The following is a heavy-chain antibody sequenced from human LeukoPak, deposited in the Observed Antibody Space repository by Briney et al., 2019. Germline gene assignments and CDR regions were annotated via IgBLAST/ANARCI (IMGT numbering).Heavy chain of an antibody. CDR2: ISYDGSNK. V-gene: IGHV3-30-3*01. D-gene: IGHD3-22*01. CDR3: ARPRSSGYYYMDY. Sequence: GGSLRLSCAASGFTFSSYAMHWVRQAPGKGLEWVAVISYDGSNKYYADSVKGRFTISRDDSKNTLYLQMNSLRAEDTAVYYCARPRSSGYYYMDYWGQGTLVTVSS. J-gene: IGHJ4*02. CDR1: GFTFSSYA.